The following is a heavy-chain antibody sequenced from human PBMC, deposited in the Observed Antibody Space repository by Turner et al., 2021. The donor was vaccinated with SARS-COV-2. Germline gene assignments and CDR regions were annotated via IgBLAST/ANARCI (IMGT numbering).Heavy chain of an antibody. J-gene: IGHJ3*02. D-gene: IGHD3-22*01. CDR3: ARARWHYYDSSGYYPDAFDI. V-gene: IGHV3-21*01. Sequence: EVQLVESGGGLVKPGGSLRLSCAASGFTFRSYSMNWVRQAPGKGLEWVSSISSSSSYIYYADSVKGRFTISRDNAKNSLYLQVNSLRAEDTAVYYCARARWHYYDSSGYYPDAFDIWGQGTMVTVSS. CDR1: GFTFRSYS. CDR2: ISSSSSYI.